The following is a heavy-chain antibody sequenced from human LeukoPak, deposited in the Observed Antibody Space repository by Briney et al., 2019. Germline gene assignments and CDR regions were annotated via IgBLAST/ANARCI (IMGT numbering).Heavy chain of an antibody. CDR1: GGSISSYY. CDR3: ARDAYSSSEVDWFDP. J-gene: IGHJ5*02. D-gene: IGHD6-13*01. V-gene: IGHV4-59*01. Sequence: PSETLSLTCIVSGGSISSYYRSWIRQPPGKGLEWIGYIYYTGSTNYNPSLKSRVTISVDTSKNQFSLKLSSVTAADMAVYYCARDAYSSSEVDWFDPWGQGTLVTVSS. CDR2: IYYTGST.